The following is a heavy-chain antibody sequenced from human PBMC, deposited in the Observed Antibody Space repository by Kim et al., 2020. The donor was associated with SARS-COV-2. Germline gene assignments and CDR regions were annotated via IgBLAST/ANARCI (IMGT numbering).Heavy chain of an antibody. CDR1: GGSISSYY. D-gene: IGHD6-6*01. V-gene: IGHV4-59*01. CDR2: IYYSGST. J-gene: IGHJ4*02. Sequence: SETLSLTCTVSGGSISSYYWSWIRQPPGKGLEWIGYIYYSGSTNYNPSLKSRVTISVDTSKNQFSLKLSSVTAADTAVYYCARAKGGAARPLYYFDYWGQGTLVTVSS. CDR3: ARAKGGAARPLYYFDY.